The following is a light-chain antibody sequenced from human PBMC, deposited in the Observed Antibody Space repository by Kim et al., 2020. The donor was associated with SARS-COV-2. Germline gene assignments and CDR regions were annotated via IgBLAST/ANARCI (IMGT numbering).Light chain of an antibody. J-gene: IGLJ3*02. V-gene: IGLV1-51*01. Sequence: YVSWFQHLPGTAPKLVIYDSDKRPAEIPGRFSGSQSGTSATLDIAEIQAGDEAHYYCGAWDSSLRAWLFGGGTQLTVL. CDR1: Y. CDR3: GAWDSSLRAWL. CDR2: DSD.